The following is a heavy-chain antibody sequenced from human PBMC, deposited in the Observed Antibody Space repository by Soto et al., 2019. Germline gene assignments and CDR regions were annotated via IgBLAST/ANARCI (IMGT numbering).Heavy chain of an antibody. CDR3: ARRSTISRGFDY. D-gene: IGHD3-9*01. CDR1: GGSIISNNHY. V-gene: IGHV4-39*01. CDR2: IYYSGTT. J-gene: IGHJ4*02. Sequence: QLQLRESGPGLVKPSETLSLTCTVSGGSIISNNHYWGWIRQPPGKGLEWICNIYYSGTTYYNPSLKSRVTMSVDTSKGQFSLKLSSMTVADTAVYFCARRSTISRGFDYWGQGTLVTVSS.